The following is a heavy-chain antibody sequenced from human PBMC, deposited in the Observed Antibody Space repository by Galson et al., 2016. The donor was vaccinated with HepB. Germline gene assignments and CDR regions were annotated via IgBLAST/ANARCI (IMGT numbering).Heavy chain of an antibody. CDR2: IRSNVYGGTT. D-gene: IGHD5-24*01. Sequence: SLRLSCATSGFTFGDYAMSWFRQAPGKGPEWVGFIRSNVYGGTTEYAASVEGRFTISRDDSKSIAYLQMNSLKTEDTAVYYCTRESLQIAHYLVDVWGQGTTVTVSS. J-gene: IGHJ6*02. CDR1: GFTFGDYA. CDR3: TRESLQIAHYLVDV. V-gene: IGHV3-49*03.